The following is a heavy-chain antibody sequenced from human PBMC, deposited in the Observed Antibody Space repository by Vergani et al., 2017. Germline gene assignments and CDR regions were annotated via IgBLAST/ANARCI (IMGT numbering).Heavy chain of an antibody. V-gene: IGHV4-59*01. CDR3: ARVDYFDISGYYYGSFNY. J-gene: IGHJ4*02. Sequence: QVQLQESGPGLVKPSETLSLTCTVSGGSISSYYWSWIRQPPGKGLEWIGYIYYSGSTNYNPSLKSRVTISVDTSKNQFSLKLSSVTAADTAVYYCARVDYFDISGYYYGSFNYWGQGTLVTVSS. CDR2: IYYSGST. CDR1: GGSISSYY. D-gene: IGHD3-22*01.